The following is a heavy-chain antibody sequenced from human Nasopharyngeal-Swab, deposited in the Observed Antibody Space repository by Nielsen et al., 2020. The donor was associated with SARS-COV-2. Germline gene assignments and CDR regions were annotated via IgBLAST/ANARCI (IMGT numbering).Heavy chain of an antibody. Sequence: WIRQPPGKGLEWIGEIYHSGSTNYHPSLKSRVTISVDKSKNQFSLKLSSVTAADTAVYYCAREGPYCSSTSCYYYYMDVWGKGTTVTVSS. V-gene: IGHV4-4*02. D-gene: IGHD2-2*01. CDR3: AREGPYCSSTSCYYYYMDV. J-gene: IGHJ6*03. CDR2: IYHSGST.